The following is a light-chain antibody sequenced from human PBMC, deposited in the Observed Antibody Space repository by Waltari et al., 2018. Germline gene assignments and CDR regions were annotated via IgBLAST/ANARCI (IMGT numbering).Light chain of an antibody. CDR1: SGSVSTSNY. CDR3: MLYMGSAML. Sequence: TVVTQEPSLSVSPGGTVTLTCGLSSGSVSTSNYPSWFQQTPGQAPRTLIYSTNTRPSGVPDRFSGSIRGNQAALTITGAQADDESDYYCMLYMGSAMLFGGGTRLTVL. V-gene: IGLV8-61*01. J-gene: IGLJ2*01. CDR2: STN.